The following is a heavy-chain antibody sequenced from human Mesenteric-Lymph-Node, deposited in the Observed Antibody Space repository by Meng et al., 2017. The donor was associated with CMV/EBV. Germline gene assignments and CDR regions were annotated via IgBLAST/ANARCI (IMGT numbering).Heavy chain of an antibody. CDR2: ISGDGSST. CDR3: ARADTSIITEY. CDR1: GFTFSSYA. Sequence: GESLKISCAASGFTFSSYAMSWVRQAPGKGLEWVSRISGDGSSTDYADSVKGRFTISRDNAKNALFLQMDSLRAEDTAVYYCARADTSIITEYWGQGTLVTVSS. V-gene: IGHV3-74*01. J-gene: IGHJ4*02. D-gene: IGHD3-16*01.